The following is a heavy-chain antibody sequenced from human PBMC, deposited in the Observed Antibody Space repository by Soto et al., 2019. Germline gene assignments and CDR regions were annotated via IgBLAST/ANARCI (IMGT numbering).Heavy chain of an antibody. J-gene: IGHJ6*02. CDR1: GYTFTRYG. D-gene: IGHD2-15*01. Sequence: QVQLVQSGAEVKKPGASVKVSCKASGYTFTRYGITWVRQAPGQGLEWMGWSSPDNGKTKYVQKLQGRVTMTTDTSTSTAYMELRSLRSDDTAVYYCARDGYCSGGSCVLYDYDYYSSMDVWGQGTTVTVSS. V-gene: IGHV1-18*01. CDR2: SSPDNGKT. CDR3: ARDGYCSGGSCVLYDYDYYSSMDV.